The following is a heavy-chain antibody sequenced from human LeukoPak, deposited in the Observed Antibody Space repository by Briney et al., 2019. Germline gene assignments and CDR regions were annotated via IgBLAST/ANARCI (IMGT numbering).Heavy chain of an antibody. CDR2: TTAYNGNT. Sequence: GASVQVSCQATVYTFTSYGISWVRQAPGQGLEWMGWTTAYNGNTNYAQKLQGRATMSTDTSTRPASLALRSPTSGHRAAYYFASHRPRKSYHYYYMDVWGKGTTLTLSS. V-gene: IGHV1-18*01. CDR1: VYTFTSYG. J-gene: IGHJ6*03. CDR3: ASHRPRKSYHYYYMDV.